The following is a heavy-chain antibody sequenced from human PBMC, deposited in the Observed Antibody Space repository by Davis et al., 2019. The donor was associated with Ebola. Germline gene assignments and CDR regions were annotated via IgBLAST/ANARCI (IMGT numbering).Heavy chain of an antibody. Sequence: GESLKISCAASGFTFSSYWMSWVRQAPGKGLEWVANIKQDGNEKYYVDSVKGRFTISRDNAKNSLFLQMNSLRADDTAVYYCARDPLIIGDATTDSWGQGTLVTVSS. J-gene: IGHJ5*01. V-gene: IGHV3-7*01. CDR3: ARDPLIIGDATTDS. D-gene: IGHD2/OR15-2a*01. CDR1: GFTFSSYW. CDR2: IKQDGNEK.